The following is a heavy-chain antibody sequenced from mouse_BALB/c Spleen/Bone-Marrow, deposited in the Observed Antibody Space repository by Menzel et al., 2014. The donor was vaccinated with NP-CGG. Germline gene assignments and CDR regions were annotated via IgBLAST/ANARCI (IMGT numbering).Heavy chain of an antibody. CDR1: GFTFTDYY. CDR2: IRNKANGYTT. D-gene: IGHD2-14*01. Sequence: EVKLVESGGGLVQPGGSLRLPCATSGFTFTDYYMSWVRQPPGKALEWLGFIRNKANGYTTEYSASVKGRFTISRDNSQSILYRQMNTLRAEDSATYYCARDDYRYDGWYFDVWGAGTTVTVSS. V-gene: IGHV7-3*02. CDR3: ARDDYRYDGWYFDV. J-gene: IGHJ1*01.